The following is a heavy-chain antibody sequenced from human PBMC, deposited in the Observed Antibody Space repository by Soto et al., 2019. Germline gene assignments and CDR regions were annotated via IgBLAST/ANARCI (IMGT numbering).Heavy chain of an antibody. V-gene: IGHV3-30*18. D-gene: IGHD6-19*01. CDR2: ISFDGRNK. Sequence: QVQLVESGGGVVQPGRSLRRSCAASGFTFSSYGMHWVRQAPGKGLECVAVISFDGRNKYYADSVKGRFTIDRDNSKNTLYLQINSRRAEDTAVYYCAKYVGGNDDYWGQGPLVTVSS. CDR3: AKYVGGNDDY. CDR1: GFTFSSYG. J-gene: IGHJ4*02.